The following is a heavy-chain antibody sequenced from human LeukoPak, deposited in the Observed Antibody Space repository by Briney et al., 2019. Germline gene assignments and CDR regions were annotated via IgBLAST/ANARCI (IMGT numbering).Heavy chain of an antibody. CDR2: SGG. CDR1: GFTFDDYG. J-gene: IGHJ4*02. V-gene: IGHV3-23*01. CDR3: AKDAPGRGFGGNDY. Sequence: GGSLRLSCAASGFTFDDYGMSWVRQAPGKGLEWVSSSGGNYADSVKGRFTISRDNSKNTLYLQMNSLRAEDTAVYYCAKDAPGRGFGGNDYWGQGTLVTVSS. D-gene: IGHD3-10*01.